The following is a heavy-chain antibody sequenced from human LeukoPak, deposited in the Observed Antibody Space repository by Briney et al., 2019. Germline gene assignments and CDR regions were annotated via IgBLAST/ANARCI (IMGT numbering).Heavy chain of an antibody. V-gene: IGHV4-4*07. J-gene: IGHJ4*02. CDR2: IYTSVST. CDR1: GGSISSYY. CDR3: ARDLGYSYGSGAYFDY. D-gene: IGHD5-18*01. Sequence: PSETLSLTCTLSGGSISSYYWGWIRQPAGKGLEWIGRIYTSVSTNYNPSLKSRVTMSVDTVKNHFSQKLSSVTAADTAVYYCARDLGYSYGSGAYFDYWGRGPLVSVSS.